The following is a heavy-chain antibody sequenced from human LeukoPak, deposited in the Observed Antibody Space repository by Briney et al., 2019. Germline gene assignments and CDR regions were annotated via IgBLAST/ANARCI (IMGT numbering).Heavy chain of an antibody. V-gene: IGHV2-5*02. Sequence: SGPTLVKPTQTLTLTCTFSGFSLSTSGVGVGWIRQPPGKALEWLALIYWDDDKRYSPSLKSRLTITKDTSKNQVVLTMTNMDPVDTATYYCAHQLNLLSSGWYDYWGQGTLVTVSS. CDR3: AHQLNLLSSGWYDY. CDR2: IYWDDDK. D-gene: IGHD6-19*01. J-gene: IGHJ4*02. CDR1: GFSLSTSGVG.